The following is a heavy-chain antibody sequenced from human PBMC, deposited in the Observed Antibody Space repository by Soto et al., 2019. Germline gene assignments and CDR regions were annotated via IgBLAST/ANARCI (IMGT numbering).Heavy chain of an antibody. Sequence: PSQTLSLPCAISGHTVSSNSAAWTWIRQSPSRGLEWLGKTYYRSKWYNEYAVSVKSRISINADTSKNQFSLQLDSVTPEDTAVYYCARGGYSMDVWGQGTTVTVSS. CDR3: ARGGYSMDV. V-gene: IGHV6-1*01. J-gene: IGHJ6*02. CDR1: GHTVSSNSAA. CDR2: TYYRSKWYN.